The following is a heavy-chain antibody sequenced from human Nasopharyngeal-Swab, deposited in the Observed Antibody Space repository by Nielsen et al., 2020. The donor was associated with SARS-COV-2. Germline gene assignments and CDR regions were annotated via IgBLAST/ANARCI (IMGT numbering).Heavy chain of an antibody. J-gene: IGHJ2*01. CDR2: IYYSGST. CDR1: GGSISSYY. CDR3: ARGTRGYSLYWYFDL. D-gene: IGHD3-22*01. V-gene: IGHV4-59*01. Sequence: WETLSLTCTVSGGSISSYYWSWIRQPPGKGLEWIGYIYYSGSTNYNPSLKSRVTISVDTSKNQFSLKLSSVTAADTAVYYCARGTRGYSLYWYFDLWGRGTLVTVSS.